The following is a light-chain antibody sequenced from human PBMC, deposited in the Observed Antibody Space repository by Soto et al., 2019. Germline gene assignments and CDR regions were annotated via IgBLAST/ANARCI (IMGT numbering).Light chain of an antibody. CDR1: QSVGSSY. Sequence: EIVLTQSPGTLSLSPGERATLSCRASQSVGSSYLAWYQQKPGQAPRLLIYGASSRATGIPDRFSGSGSGTDFTLTINRLEPEDFAVYYCQHYGSSLSITFGQGTRLEIK. V-gene: IGKV3-20*01. J-gene: IGKJ5*01. CDR2: GAS. CDR3: QHYGSSLSIT.